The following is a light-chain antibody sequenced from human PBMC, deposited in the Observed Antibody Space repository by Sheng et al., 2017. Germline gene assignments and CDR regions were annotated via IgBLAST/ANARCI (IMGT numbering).Light chain of an antibody. CDR1: TGTVTNDHY. J-gene: IGLJ2*01. Sequence: QTVVTQEPSLTVSPGGTVTLTCGSSTGTVTNDHYTYWFQQKDGQAPKTLIYDTTGNIRGLLAASQAPSVGGKAALTLTGAQFEDEADYYCLLSFGPSRPVFGGGTRLTVL. CDR2: DTT. V-gene: IGLV7-46*01. CDR3: LLSFGPSRPV.